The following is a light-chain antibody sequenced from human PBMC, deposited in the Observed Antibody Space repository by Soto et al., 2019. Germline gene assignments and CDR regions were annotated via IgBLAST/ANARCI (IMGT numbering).Light chain of an antibody. Sequence: QSVLTQPSSVSGTPGQGVTISCSGSISNIGNNYVYWFQQLPGTAPKVLSNRNDQRHSGVPDRFSGSKSGTSASLAISGLRSEDEADYYCAAWDDTVRSYVFGTGTKLTVL. V-gene: IGLV1-47*01. CDR2: RND. CDR3: AAWDDTVRSYV. J-gene: IGLJ1*01. CDR1: ISNIGNNY.